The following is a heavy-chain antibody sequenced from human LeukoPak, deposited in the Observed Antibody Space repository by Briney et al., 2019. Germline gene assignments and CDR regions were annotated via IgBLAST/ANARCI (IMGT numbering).Heavy chain of an antibody. V-gene: IGHV3-23*01. Sequence: PGGSLRLSCAASGFTFSSYWMSWVRQAPGKGLEWVSAISGSGGSTYYADSVKGRFTISRDNSKNTLYLQMNSLRAEDTAVYYCAKDLANYYDSSGYFIWGQGTLVTVSS. CDR2: ISGSGGST. J-gene: IGHJ4*02. D-gene: IGHD3-22*01. CDR3: AKDLANYYDSSGYFI. CDR1: GFTFSSYW.